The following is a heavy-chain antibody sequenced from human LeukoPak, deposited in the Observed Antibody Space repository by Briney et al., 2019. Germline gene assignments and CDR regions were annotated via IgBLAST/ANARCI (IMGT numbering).Heavy chain of an antibody. J-gene: IGHJ4*02. CDR1: GFTFSDYY. D-gene: IGHD2-2*02. CDR2: ISSSGSTI. CDR3: ARDVKGPYCSSTSCYSGGY. Sequence: GGSLRLSCAASGFTFSDYYMSWIRQAPGKGLEWVSYISSSGSTIYYADSVKGRFTISRDNAKNSLYLQMNSLRAEDTAVYYCARDVKGPYCSSTSCYSGGYWGQGTLVTVSS. V-gene: IGHV3-11*04.